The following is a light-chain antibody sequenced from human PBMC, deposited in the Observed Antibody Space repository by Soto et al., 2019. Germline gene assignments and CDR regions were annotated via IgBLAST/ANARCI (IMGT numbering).Light chain of an antibody. CDR2: DVN. CDR1: SRDVGGYSY. Sequence: QSVLTQPASVSGSPGQSITISCTGTSRDVGGYSYVSWYQQHPGKAPKLMIYDVNNRPSGVSDRFSGSKSGNTASLTISGLQAEDESDYYCSSFTSYSTLVFGGGTKVIVL. J-gene: IGLJ2*01. V-gene: IGLV2-14*03. CDR3: SSFTSYSTLV.